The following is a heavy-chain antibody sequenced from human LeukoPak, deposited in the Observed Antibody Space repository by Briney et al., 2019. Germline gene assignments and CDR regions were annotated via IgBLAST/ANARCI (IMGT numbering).Heavy chain of an antibody. V-gene: IGHV4-4*02. CDR2: IYHSGST. Sequence: SETLSLTCAVSGGSISSTNWWSWVRQPPGKGLEWIGEIYHSGSTNYNPSLKSRVTIAVDKSKNQFSLKLSSVTAADTAVYYCARGGSNWEALDYWGQGTLVTVSS. J-gene: IGHJ4*02. CDR1: GGSISSTNW. CDR3: ARGGSNWEALDY. D-gene: IGHD7-27*01.